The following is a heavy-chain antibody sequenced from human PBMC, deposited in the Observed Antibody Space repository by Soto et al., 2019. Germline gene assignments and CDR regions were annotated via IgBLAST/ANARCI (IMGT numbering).Heavy chain of an antibody. Sequence: PSETLSLTCTVSGGSISSGDYYWSWIRQPPGKGLEWIGYIYYSGSAYYNPSLKSRVTISVDTSKNQFSLKLSSVTAADTAVYYCASNYGDRPIDPWGQGTLVTVSS. V-gene: IGHV4-30-4*01. CDR3: ASNYGDRPIDP. J-gene: IGHJ5*02. CDR1: GGSISSGDYY. D-gene: IGHD4-17*01. CDR2: IYYSGSA.